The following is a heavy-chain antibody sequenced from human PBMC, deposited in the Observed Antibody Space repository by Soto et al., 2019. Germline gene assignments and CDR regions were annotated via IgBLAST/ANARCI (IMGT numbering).Heavy chain of an antibody. CDR1: GFTFSGYA. D-gene: IGHD2-2*03. CDR2: ISGSGDGT. CDR3: SQAPGGGNCNSTICHVWFDP. Sequence: EVQLLESGGGLVQPGGSLRLSCAASGFTFSGYAITWVRQAPGKGLEWVSTISGSGDGTYYADSVKGRFTISTADSKNTSHLQMTSVRGDGTALYYCSQAPGGGNCNSTICHVWFDPWGLGSLVSVSS. J-gene: IGHJ5*02. V-gene: IGHV3-23*01.